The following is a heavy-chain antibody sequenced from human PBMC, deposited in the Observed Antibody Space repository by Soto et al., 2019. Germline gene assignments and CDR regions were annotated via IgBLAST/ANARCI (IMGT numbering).Heavy chain of an antibody. CDR2: IIPSFGTA. Sequence: QVQLVQSGAEVKKPGSSVKVSCKASGGTFSSYAISWVRQAPGQGLEWMGGIIPSFGTANYAQKFQGRVTITADESTSTAYMELSSLRSEDTAVYYCAGPATAMAPDAFDIWGQGTMVTVSS. V-gene: IGHV1-69*01. CDR1: GGTFSSYA. CDR3: AGPATAMAPDAFDI. D-gene: IGHD5-18*01. J-gene: IGHJ3*02.